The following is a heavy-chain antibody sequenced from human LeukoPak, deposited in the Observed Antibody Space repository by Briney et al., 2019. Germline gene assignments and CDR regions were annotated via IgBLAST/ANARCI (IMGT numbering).Heavy chain of an antibody. J-gene: IGHJ3*02. V-gene: IGHV1-2*02. CDR3: ARDSTPNYYDSSGYYLGAFDI. CDR2: INPNSGGT. Sequence: GASVKVSCKTSGYTFTSYFMHWVRQAPGQGLEWMGWINPNSGGTNYAQKFQGRVTMTRDTSISTAYMELSRLRSDDTAVYYCARDSTPNYYDSSGYYLGAFDIWGQGTMVTVSS. D-gene: IGHD3-22*01. CDR1: GYTFTSYF.